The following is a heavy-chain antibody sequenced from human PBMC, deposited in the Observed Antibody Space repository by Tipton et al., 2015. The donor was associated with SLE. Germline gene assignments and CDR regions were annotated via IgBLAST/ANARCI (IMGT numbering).Heavy chain of an antibody. CDR3: ARGQLMGRAAPYIDV. D-gene: IGHD1-1*01. Sequence: TLSLTCTVSGDSISSAYYYWTWIRQPPGKGLEWIGFIYYSGTTYYNPSLMSRVTISEDTSKNQFSLKLSSVTAADTAVYYCARGQLMGRAAPYIDVWGRGTTVIVSS. J-gene: IGHJ6*03. V-gene: IGHV4-30-4*02. CDR2: IYYSGTT. CDR1: GDSISSAYYY.